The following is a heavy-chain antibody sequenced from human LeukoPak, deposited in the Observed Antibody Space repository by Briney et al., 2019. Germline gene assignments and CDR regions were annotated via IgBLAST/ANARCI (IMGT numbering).Heavy chain of an antibody. CDR3: ARAGERLDYVWGSYRFDY. D-gene: IGHD3-16*02. Sequence: PSETLSLTCIASGYSISSGYYWGWIRQPPGKGLEWIGSIFHSGSTYYNPSLKSRVTISVDTSKNQFSLKLSSVTAADTAVYYCARAGERLDYVWGSYRFDYWGQGTLVTVSS. J-gene: IGHJ4*02. CDR2: IFHSGST. V-gene: IGHV4-38-2*02. CDR1: GYSISSGYY.